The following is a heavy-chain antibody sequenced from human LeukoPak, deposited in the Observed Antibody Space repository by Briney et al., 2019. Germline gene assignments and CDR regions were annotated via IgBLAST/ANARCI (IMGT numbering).Heavy chain of an antibody. CDR1: GGSIGSGGYS. V-gene: IGHV4-30-2*01. Sequence: SQTLSLTCAVSGGSIGSGGYSWSWIRQPPGKGLEWIGYIYHSGSTYYNPSLKSRVTISVDRSKNQFSLKLSSVTAADTAVYYCARGRGITMVRGGYYFDYWGQGTLVTVSS. CDR3: ARGRGITMVRGGYYFDY. J-gene: IGHJ4*02. D-gene: IGHD3-10*01. CDR2: IYHSGST.